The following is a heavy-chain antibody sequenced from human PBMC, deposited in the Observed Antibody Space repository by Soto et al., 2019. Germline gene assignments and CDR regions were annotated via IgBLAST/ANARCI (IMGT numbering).Heavy chain of an antibody. J-gene: IGHJ4*02. Sequence: GASVKVSCKXSGYTFRNYYIHWVRQAPGQGLEWMGLINPSGGATSYSQRFQGRVTITKDSSTSTVYMELSSLGSEDTAVYYCGRAFDRSGLYWGQGTLVTVSS. CDR2: INPSGGAT. CDR1: GYTFRNYY. V-gene: IGHV1-46*01. D-gene: IGHD3-22*01. CDR3: GRAFDRSGLY.